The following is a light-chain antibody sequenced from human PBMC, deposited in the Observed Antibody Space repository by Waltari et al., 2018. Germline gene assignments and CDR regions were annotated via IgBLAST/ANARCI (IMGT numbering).Light chain of an antibody. Sequence: QSALTQPASVSESPGQSITISCSGVGSAVGASDSVSWHQHHPGKAPQVIIYDVTNRPSGVSDRFSASKSANTASLTISRLQPEDEADYYCSSQTLDGLVLFGGGTRLTVL. J-gene: IGLJ2*01. CDR3: SSQTLDGLVL. CDR2: DVT. CDR1: GSAVGASDS. V-gene: IGLV2-14*03.